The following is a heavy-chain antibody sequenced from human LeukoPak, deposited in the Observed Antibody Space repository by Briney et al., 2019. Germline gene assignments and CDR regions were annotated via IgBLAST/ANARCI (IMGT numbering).Heavy chain of an antibody. CDR3: AKDLNWGGR. CDR2: ISGSGAT. Sequence: PGGSLRLSCAASGFTFSTSAMTWVRQAPGKGLEWVSGISGSGATDYADSVKGRSTISRDNSKNTLYLQINSLRAEDTAVYYCAKDLNWGGRWGQGTLVTVSS. D-gene: IGHD7-27*01. J-gene: IGHJ4*02. CDR1: GFTFSTSA. V-gene: IGHV3-23*01.